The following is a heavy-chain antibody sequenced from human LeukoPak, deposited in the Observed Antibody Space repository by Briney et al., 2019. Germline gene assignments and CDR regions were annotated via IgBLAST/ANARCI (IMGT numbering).Heavy chain of an antibody. J-gene: IGHJ4*02. D-gene: IGHD2-21*01. CDR1: GFTFSSYA. CDR2: ISGSGGST. Sequence: GGSLRLSCAASGFTFSSYAMSWVRQAPGKGLEWVSAISGSGGSTYYADSVKGRFTISRDNSKNTLYLQMNSLRDEDTAVYYCARDPSFIARFDYWGQGTLVTVSS. CDR3: ARDPSFIARFDY. V-gene: IGHV3-23*01.